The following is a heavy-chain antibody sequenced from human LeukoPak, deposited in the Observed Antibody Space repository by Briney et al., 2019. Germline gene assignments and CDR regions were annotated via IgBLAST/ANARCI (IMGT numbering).Heavy chain of an antibody. J-gene: IGHJ4*02. Sequence: GASVKVSCKASGYTFTKYGISWVRQAPGQGLKWMGWISTYIGSTKYTQKFQGRVTMTTDTTTTTAYMELRSLRSDDTAVYYCARDQDYDTNNYSYYGGTDYWGQGTLVTVSS. CDR1: GYTFTKYG. CDR2: ISTYIGST. CDR3: ARDQDYDTNNYSYYGGTDY. D-gene: IGHD3-22*01. V-gene: IGHV1-18*01.